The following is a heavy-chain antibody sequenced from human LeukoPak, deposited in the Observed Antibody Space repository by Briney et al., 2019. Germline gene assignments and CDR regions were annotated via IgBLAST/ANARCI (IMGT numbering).Heavy chain of an antibody. J-gene: IGHJ4*02. CDR3: AKNRAGDYADY. Sequence: ASVKISCKASGYTFTDYYVHWVRQAPGQGLEWMGRISPNSGGTNYAQRFRGRLTVTRERSISTAYMELSSLRSDDTAVYYCAKNRAGDYADYWGQGTLVTVSS. D-gene: IGHD4-17*01. CDR2: ISPNSGGT. V-gene: IGHV1-2*06. CDR1: GYTFTDYY.